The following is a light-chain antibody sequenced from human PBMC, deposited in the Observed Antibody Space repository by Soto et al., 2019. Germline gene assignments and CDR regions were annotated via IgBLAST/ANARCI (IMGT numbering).Light chain of an antibody. CDR1: QDISSS. CDR2: GAS. CDR3: QQYQSYPWT. Sequence: AIRMTQSPSSFSASIGDRVTITCRASQDISSSLGWYQQIPGRAPKLLISGASNLQSGVPSRFSGSGSGTDFTLTISSLQSEDFATYYCQQYQSYPWTFGQGTKVEIK. V-gene: IGKV1-8*01. J-gene: IGKJ1*01.